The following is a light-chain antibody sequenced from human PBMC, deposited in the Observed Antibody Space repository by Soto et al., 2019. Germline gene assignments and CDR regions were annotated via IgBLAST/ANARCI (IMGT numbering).Light chain of an antibody. CDR2: WAS. CDR1: QSVLYNSNNKNF. J-gene: IGKJ2*02. Sequence: DIVMTQSPDSLAVSLGERATINCKSSQSVLYNSNNKNFLAWYQQKPRQPPKLLIYWASTRESGVPDRFSGSGSGTEFTLTISSLQAEDVAVYYCQQYYSAPCTFGQGTKLEIK. CDR3: QQYYSAPCT. V-gene: IGKV4-1*01.